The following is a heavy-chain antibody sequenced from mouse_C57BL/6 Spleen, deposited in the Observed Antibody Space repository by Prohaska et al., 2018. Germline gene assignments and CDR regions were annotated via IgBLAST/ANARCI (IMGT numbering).Heavy chain of an antibody. CDR3: MRYGNYWYFDV. CDR1: GFTFSGFW. CDR2: INYDGSAI. Sequence: EVQLLETGGGLVQPGGSRGLACEGSGFTFSGFWMSWVRQTPGKTLEWIGDINYDGSAINYAPSIKDRFTIFRDNDKSTLYLQMSNVRSEDTATYFCMRYGNYWYFDVWGTGTTGTVSS. V-gene: IGHV11-2*01. D-gene: IGHD2-1*01. J-gene: IGHJ1*03.